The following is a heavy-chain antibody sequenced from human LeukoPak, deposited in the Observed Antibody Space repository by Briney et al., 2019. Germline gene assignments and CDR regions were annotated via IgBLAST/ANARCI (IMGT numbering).Heavy chain of an antibody. CDR1: GFTFSSYA. D-gene: IGHD5-18*01. J-gene: IGHJ4*02. Sequence: GGSLRLSCAASGFTFSSYAMHWVRQAPGKGLEWVPVISYDGSNKYYADSVKGRFTISRDNSKNTLYLQMNSLRAEDTAVYYCAREGYSYGNFDYWGQGTLVTVSS. CDR3: AREGYSYGNFDY. V-gene: IGHV3-30*01. CDR2: ISYDGSNK.